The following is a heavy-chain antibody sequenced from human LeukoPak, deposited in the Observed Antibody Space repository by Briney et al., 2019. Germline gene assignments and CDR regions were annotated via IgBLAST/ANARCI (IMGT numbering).Heavy chain of an antibody. CDR2: IYYSGST. Sequence: SETLSLTCTVSGGSISSYYWSWIRQPPGKGLEWIGYIYYSGSTSYNPSLKSRVTISVDTSKNQFSLKLSSVTAADTAVYYCARDSWRYCSSTSCENVWGQGTLVTVSS. CDR3: ARDSWRYCSSTSCENV. J-gene: IGHJ4*02. CDR1: GGSISSYY. D-gene: IGHD2-2*01. V-gene: IGHV4-59*01.